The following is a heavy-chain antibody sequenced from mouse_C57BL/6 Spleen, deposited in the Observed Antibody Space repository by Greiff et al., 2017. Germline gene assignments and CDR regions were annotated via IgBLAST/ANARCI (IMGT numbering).Heavy chain of an antibody. CDR2: IYPRDGST. CDR1: GYTFTDHT. J-gene: IGHJ1*03. V-gene: IGHV1-78*01. D-gene: IGHD4-1*01. Sequence: QVQLKESDAELVKPGASVKISCKVSGYTFTDHTIHWMKQKPEQGLEWIGYIYPRDGSTKSNEQLKGQATLTADKASSTAYMQLNSLTSEDSAVYVCSRRGANWAYWYFDVWGTGTTVTVSS. CDR3: SRRGANWAYWYFDV.